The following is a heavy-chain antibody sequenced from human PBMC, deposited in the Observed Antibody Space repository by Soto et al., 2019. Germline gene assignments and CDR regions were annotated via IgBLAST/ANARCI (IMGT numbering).Heavy chain of an antibody. Sequence: QVQLVESGGGVVQPGRSLRLSCAASGFTFSHYGIHWVRQAPGKGLEWLAVISYDGSNKHYADSVKGRFTVSRDNSKNTLYLQMNSLRAEDTAVYFCARYSGKYQXXXDYWGQGTLVTVSS. CDR2: ISYDGSNK. CDR1: GFTFSHYG. D-gene: IGHD1-26*01. J-gene: IGHJ4*02. CDR3: ARYSGKYQXXXDY. V-gene: IGHV3-30*03.